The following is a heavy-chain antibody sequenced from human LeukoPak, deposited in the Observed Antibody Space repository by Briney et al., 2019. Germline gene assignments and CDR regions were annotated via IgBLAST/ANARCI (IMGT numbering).Heavy chain of an antibody. Sequence: ASVKVSCKASGYTFTSYGISWVRQAPGQGLEWMGWISAYNGNTNYAQKLQGRVTMTTDTSTSTAYMELRSLRSDDTAVYYCARASSTTTLYYYYYAMDVWGKGTTVTVSS. D-gene: IGHD4-17*01. CDR1: GYTFTSYG. J-gene: IGHJ6*04. CDR2: ISAYNGNT. V-gene: IGHV1-18*04. CDR3: ARASSTTTLYYYYYAMDV.